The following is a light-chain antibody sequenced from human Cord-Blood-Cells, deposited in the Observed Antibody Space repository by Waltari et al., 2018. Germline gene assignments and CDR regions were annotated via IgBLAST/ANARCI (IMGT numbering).Light chain of an antibody. CDR2: GAS. V-gene: IGKV3-20*01. Sequence: VFTESPCPRSLSPGEKATHSYSASQSVSCSYLACYQLKPGHTPRPLTYGASGRATGIPDRFSGSGSGTDFTVTISSLEPEDCAVYYCQEYGSSPPLTFVGGTKVEIK. CDR3: QEYGSSPPLT. CDR1: QSVSCSY. J-gene: IGKJ4*01.